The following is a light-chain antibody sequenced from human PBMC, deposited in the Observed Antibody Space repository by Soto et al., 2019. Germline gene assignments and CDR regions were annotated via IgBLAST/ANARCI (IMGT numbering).Light chain of an antibody. J-gene: IGKJ1*01. V-gene: IGKV4-1*01. CDR1: QSVLSSSNNKNY. Sequence: DIVLTQSPGSLAVSLGERAAINCRSSQSVLSSSNNKNYLAWYQQKPRQPPKLLIYWASTRESGVPDRFSGSGSGTDFTLTISRLQAADVAVYYCQQYYATPTFGQGTKVQIK. CDR3: QQYYATPT. CDR2: WAS.